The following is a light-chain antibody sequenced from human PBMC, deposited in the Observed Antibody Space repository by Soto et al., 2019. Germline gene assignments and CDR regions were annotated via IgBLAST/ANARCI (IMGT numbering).Light chain of an antibody. CDR2: GAS. CDR1: QSVSGRY. V-gene: IGKV3-20*01. J-gene: IGKJ4*01. Sequence: EMVLRKSPGTLSLSPGEGATLSCRASQSVSGRYLAWYQHNRGQAPRLVIYGASKRAAGIPARFSGTGSDTDLTRHISRLEPDDFEVYYCHHYGTSGVTFCEGTRVQIK. CDR3: HHYGTSGVT.